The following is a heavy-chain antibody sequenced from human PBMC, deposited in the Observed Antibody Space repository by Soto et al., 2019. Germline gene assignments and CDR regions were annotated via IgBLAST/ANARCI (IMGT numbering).Heavy chain of an antibody. Sequence: GASVKVSCKASGFTFTSSAMQWVRQARGQRLEWKGWIVVGSGNTNYEQKFKERVTITRNMSTSTAYMKLSSLRSEDTAVYYCAADRPYAQFDPWGQGTLVTVSS. D-gene: IGHD2-2*01. CDR1: GFTFTSSA. CDR3: AADRPYAQFDP. CDR2: IVVGSGNT. V-gene: IGHV1-58*02. J-gene: IGHJ5*02.